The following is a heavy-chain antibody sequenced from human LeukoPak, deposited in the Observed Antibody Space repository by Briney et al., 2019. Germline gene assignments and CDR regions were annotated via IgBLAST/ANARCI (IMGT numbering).Heavy chain of an antibody. CDR1: GYSVTTYW. D-gene: IGHD6-13*01. Sequence: KCGESLKISRKGSGYSVTTYWIGWVRQMPGKGLEGRGIIYPGDSKTSYRQSFQGRVTISADKSTSTAYLELSSLRSADTAVYYCARHSSIGITEAGSHTDYWGQGTPVTVSS. CDR2: IYPGDSKT. CDR3: ARHSSIGITEAGSHTDY. V-gene: IGHV5-51*01. J-gene: IGHJ4*02.